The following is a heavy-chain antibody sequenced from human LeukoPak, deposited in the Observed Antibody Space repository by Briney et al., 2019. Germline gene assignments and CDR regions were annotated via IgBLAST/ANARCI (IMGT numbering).Heavy chain of an antibody. CDR3: ARILTSGYSFDY. J-gene: IGHJ4*02. CDR2: IYSGGST. D-gene: IGHD3-3*01. Sequence: GGSLRLSCAASGLTVSSNYMSWVRQAPGKGLEWVSVIYSGGSTYYADSVKGRFTISRDNSKNTLYLQMNSLRAEDTAVYYCARILTSGYSFDYWGQGTLVTVSS. V-gene: IGHV3-66*02. CDR1: GLTVSSNY.